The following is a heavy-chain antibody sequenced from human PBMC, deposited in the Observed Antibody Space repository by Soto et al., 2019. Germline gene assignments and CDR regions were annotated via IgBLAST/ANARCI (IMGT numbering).Heavy chain of an antibody. V-gene: IGHV1-3*01. CDR3: ARVPSYSSGWSTPFDY. Sequence: QVQLVQSGAEVKKPGASVKVSCKASGYTFTSYAMHWVRQAPGQRLEWMGWINAGNGNTKYSQKFQGRVTITRDTSASTAYMELSSLRSEDTAVYYCARVPSYSSGWSTPFDYWGQGTLVTVSS. D-gene: IGHD6-19*01. J-gene: IGHJ4*02. CDR2: INAGNGNT. CDR1: GYTFTSYA.